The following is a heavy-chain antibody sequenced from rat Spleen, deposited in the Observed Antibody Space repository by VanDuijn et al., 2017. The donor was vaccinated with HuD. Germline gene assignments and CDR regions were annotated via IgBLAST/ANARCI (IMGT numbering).Heavy chain of an antibody. J-gene: IGHJ2*01. CDR1: GFTFSDYN. D-gene: IGHD4-3*01. Sequence: EVQLVESGGGLVQPGRSLKLSCAASGFTFSDYNMAWVRQAPKKGLEWVATISYDGSSTYYRDSVKGRFTISRDNAKSTLYLQMDSLRSEDTATYYCARHNSGDGIFDYWGQGVMVTVSS. CDR3: ARHNSGDGIFDY. V-gene: IGHV5-7*01. CDR2: ISYDGSST.